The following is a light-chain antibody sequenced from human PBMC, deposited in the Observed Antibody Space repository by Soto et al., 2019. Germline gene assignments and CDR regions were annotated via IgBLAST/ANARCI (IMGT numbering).Light chain of an antibody. CDR2: LNSDGSH. CDR3: QTWGTGIVV. J-gene: IGLJ2*01. CDR1: SGHSSYA. Sequence: QLVLTQSPSAFASLGASVKLTCTLSSGHSSYAIAWHQQQPEKGPRYLMKLNSDGSHSKGDGIPDRFSGSSSGAERYLTISSLQSEDEADYYCQTWGTGIVVFGGGTKLTAL. V-gene: IGLV4-69*01.